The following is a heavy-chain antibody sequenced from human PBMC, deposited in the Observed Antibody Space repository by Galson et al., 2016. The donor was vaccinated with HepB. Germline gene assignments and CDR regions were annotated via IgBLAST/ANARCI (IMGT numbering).Heavy chain of an antibody. CDR2: ISRSGDAT. Sequence: SLRLSCAASGFTFSSYAMDWVRQAPRKGLEWVSAISRSGDATYYADSVKGRFTIFRDNSKDTLYLQMNSLRAEDTAVYYCAKEVGTVHPLNWFDPWGQGTLVTVSS. D-gene: IGHD1-26*01. CDR3: AKEVGTVHPLNWFDP. V-gene: IGHV3-23*01. J-gene: IGHJ5*02. CDR1: GFTFSSYA.